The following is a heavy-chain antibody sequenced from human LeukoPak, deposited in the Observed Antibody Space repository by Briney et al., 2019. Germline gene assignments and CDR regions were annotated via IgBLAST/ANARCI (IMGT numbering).Heavy chain of an antibody. CDR2: ITCTRTYI. V-gene: IGHV3-21*01. J-gene: IGHJ4*02. CDR3: VLRRPNNIDLHY. CDR1: GFTFSSYY. D-gene: IGHD4/OR15-4a*01. Sequence: PGGSLRLSCAASGFTFSSYYFNWVRQAPGKGLEWVAYITCTRTYIYYADSVQGRFAVSRDNAKNSLYLQMNSLRAEDTAVLYCVLRRPNNIDLHYWGQGTLVSVST.